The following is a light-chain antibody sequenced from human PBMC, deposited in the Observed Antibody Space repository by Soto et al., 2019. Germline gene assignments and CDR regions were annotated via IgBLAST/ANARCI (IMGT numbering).Light chain of an antibody. J-gene: IGLJ1*01. V-gene: IGLV2-14*01. CDR3: SSYTTSYFYV. CDR2: GVK. Sequence: QSALTQPASVSGSRGQSITISCTGSGRDIGAYDYVSWYQQHPSKAPKLIIYGVKNRPSGVSNRFSASKSAFTASLTISGLQTEDEADYYCSSYTTSYFYVFGPGTKVTVL. CDR1: GRDIGAYDY.